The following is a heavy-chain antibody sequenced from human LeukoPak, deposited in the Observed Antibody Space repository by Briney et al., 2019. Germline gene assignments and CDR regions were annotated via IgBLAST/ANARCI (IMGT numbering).Heavy chain of an antibody. V-gene: IGHV1-8*03. Sequence: ASVKVSCKASGYTFTSYDINWVRQATGQGLEWMGWMNPNSGNTGYAQKFQGRVTITRNTSISTAYTELRSLRSDDTAVYYCARVVRSRSPAFDYWGQGTLVTVSS. J-gene: IGHJ4*02. CDR3: ARVVRSRSPAFDY. CDR2: MNPNSGNT. CDR1: GYTFTSYD. D-gene: IGHD4-17*01.